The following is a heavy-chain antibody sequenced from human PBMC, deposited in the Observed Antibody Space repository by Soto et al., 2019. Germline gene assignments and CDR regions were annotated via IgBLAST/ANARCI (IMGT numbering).Heavy chain of an antibody. V-gene: IGHV5-51*01. CDR2: IYPGDSDT. J-gene: IGHJ4*02. CDR3: AGDMVGGVTPNGRIYY. D-gene: IGHD3-10*01. Sequence: GESLKISCKGSGYSFTSYWIGWVRQMPGKGLEWMGIIYPGDSDTRYSPSFQGQVTISADKSISTAYLQWSSLKASDTAMYYCAGDMVGGVTPNGRIYYWGQGTRVTVSS. CDR1: GYSFTSYW.